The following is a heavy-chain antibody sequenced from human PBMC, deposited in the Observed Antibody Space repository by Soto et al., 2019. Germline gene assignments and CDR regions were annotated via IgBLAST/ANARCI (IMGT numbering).Heavy chain of an antibody. J-gene: IGHJ4*02. CDR1: GGTFSSYA. V-gene: IGHV1-69*13. CDR3: ARVFRAVDGFGTFDY. Sequence: SVKLSCKASGGTFSSYAISWVRQAPGQGLEWMGGIIPIFGTANYAQKFQGRVTITADESTSTAYMELSSLRSEDTAVYYCARVFRAVDGFGTFDYWGQGTLVTVSS. CDR2: IIPIFGTA. D-gene: IGHD6-19*01.